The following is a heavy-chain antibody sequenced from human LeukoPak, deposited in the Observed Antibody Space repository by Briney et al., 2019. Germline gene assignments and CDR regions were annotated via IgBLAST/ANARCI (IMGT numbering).Heavy chain of an antibody. Sequence: GASVKVSCKASGYTFTGYYMHRVRQAPGQGLEWMGRINPNSGGTNYAQKFQGRVTMTRDTSISTAYMEVSRLRSDDTAVYYCARDLGRDGYNYYSWGQGTLVTVSS. CDR2: INPNSGGT. V-gene: IGHV1-2*06. D-gene: IGHD5-24*01. CDR3: ARDLGRDGYNYYS. J-gene: IGHJ4*02. CDR1: GYTFTGYY.